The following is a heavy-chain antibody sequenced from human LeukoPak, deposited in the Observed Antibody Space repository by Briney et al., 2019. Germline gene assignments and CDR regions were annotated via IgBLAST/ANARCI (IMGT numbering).Heavy chain of an antibody. V-gene: IGHV3-23*01. J-gene: IGHJ4*02. D-gene: IGHD3-22*01. CDR1: GFTFSSYW. Sequence: PGGSLRLSCAASGFTFSSYWMSWVRQAPGKGLEWVSSITSRDGGTFYADSVKGRFTISRDNSKNTLYLQMNSLRADDTAIYYCARDRPNYYGSDGHYYRRDGDYWGQGTLVTVSS. CDR2: ITSRDGGT. CDR3: ARDRPNYYGSDGHYYRRDGDY.